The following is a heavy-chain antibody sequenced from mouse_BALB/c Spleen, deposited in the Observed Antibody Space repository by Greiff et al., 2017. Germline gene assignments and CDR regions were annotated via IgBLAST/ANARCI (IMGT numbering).Heavy chain of an antibody. CDR1: GFTFSSYG. Sequence: EVKLVESGGDLVKPGGSLKLSCAASGFTFSSYGMSWVRQTPDKRLEWVATISSGGSYTYYPDSVKGRFTISRDNAKNTLYLQMSSLKSEDTAMYYCARHPYGIFDYWGQGTTLTVSS. V-gene: IGHV5-6*01. CDR2: ISSGGSYT. CDR3: ARHPYGIFDY. D-gene: IGHD1-1*02. J-gene: IGHJ2*01.